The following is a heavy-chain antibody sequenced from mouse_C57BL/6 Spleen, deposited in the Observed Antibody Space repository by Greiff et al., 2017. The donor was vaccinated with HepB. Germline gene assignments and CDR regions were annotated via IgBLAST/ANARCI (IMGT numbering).Heavy chain of an antibody. D-gene: IGHD2-1*01. CDR3: ARQGNYPFDY. CDR1: GFTFSDYY. V-gene: IGHV5-12*01. J-gene: IGHJ2*01. CDR2: ISNGGGST. Sequence: EVKLVESGGGLVQPGGSLKLSCAASGFTFSDYYMYWVRQTPEKRLEWVAYISNGGGSTYCPDTVKGRFTISRDNAKNTLYLQMSRLKSEDTAMYYCARQGNYPFDYWGQGTTLTVSS.